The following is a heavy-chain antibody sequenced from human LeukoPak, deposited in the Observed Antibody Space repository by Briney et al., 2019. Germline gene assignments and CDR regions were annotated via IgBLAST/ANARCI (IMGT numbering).Heavy chain of an antibody. J-gene: IGHJ4*02. CDR2: ISSSSSYI. V-gene: IGHV3-21*01. CDR3: ASSRPGYTVTLDY. Sequence: GGSLRLSCAASGFTFSSYSMNWVRQAPGKGLEWVSSISSSSSYIYYADSVKGRFTISRDNAKNSLYLQMNSLRAEDTAVYYCASSRPGYTVTLDYWGQGTLVTVSS. CDR1: GFTFSSYS. D-gene: IGHD4-17*01.